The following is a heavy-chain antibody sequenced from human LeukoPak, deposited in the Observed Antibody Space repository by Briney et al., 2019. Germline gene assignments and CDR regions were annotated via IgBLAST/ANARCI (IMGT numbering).Heavy chain of an antibody. Sequence: SETMFLTCAVYGGSFSGYYWSWIRQPPGKGLEWIGEINDSGSTSCSPSLKSRVSISVDTSKNQFSLKLSSVTAADTAVYYCARVIDYDISGYYLGYWGQGTRVTVSS. CDR2: INDSGST. CDR3: ARVIDYDISGYYLGY. J-gene: IGHJ4*02. V-gene: IGHV4-34*01. D-gene: IGHD3-22*01. CDR1: GGSFSGYY.